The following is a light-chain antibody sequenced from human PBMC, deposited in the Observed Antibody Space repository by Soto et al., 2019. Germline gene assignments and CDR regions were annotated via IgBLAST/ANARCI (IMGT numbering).Light chain of an antibody. V-gene: IGLV2-14*01. J-gene: IGLJ3*02. CDR1: TSDVGSHNF. CDR3: SSFTNSILV. CDR2: EVT. Sequence: QSALTQPASVSGSPGRSITISCTGTTSDVGSHNFVSWYQQLPGKAPKLLIYEVTNRPSGTSNRFSGSKSGNTASLTISGLQAEDEADYYCSSFTNSILVFGGGTKLTVL.